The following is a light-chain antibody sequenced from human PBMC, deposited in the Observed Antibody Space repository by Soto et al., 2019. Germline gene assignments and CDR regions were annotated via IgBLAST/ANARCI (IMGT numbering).Light chain of an antibody. Sequence: DIVLTQSPGTLSLSPGERATLSCRASHTISSSYLAWYQQKPGQAPRLLMYGISRRATGIPDRFSGSGSGKDFTLSITRLEPEDVAVYYCQQYVTSSPRTFGQGTKVDIK. J-gene: IGKJ1*01. CDR2: GIS. CDR3: QQYVTSSPRT. CDR1: HTISSSY. V-gene: IGKV3-20*01.